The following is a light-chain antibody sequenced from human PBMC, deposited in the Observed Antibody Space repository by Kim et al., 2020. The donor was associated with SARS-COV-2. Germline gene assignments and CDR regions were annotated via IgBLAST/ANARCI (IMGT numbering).Light chain of an antibody. CDR2: LAS. CDR1: QSISTY. J-gene: IGKJ1*01. V-gene: IGKV1-39*01. Sequence: VGDRSTITGRASQSISTYLMWFQTNPGKAPKLFIYLASTLQSGVPSRFSGSGSGTDFTLPISSLQPEAFGTYYCQESYTTPRTFGQGTKVDTK. CDR3: QESYTTPRT.